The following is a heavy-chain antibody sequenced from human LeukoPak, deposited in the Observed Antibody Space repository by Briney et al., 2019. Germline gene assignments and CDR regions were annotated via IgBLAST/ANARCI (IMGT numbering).Heavy chain of an antibody. CDR3: AKIYDSSGHFDY. CDR1: GFTFSSNG. V-gene: IGHV3-33*06. CDR2: IWYDGSNK. Sequence: PGGSLRLSCAASGFTFSSNGMHWVRQAPGKGLEWVAVIWYDGSNKYYADSVKGRFTISRDNSKNTLYLQMNSLRAEDTAVYYCAKIYDSSGHFDYWGQGTLVTVSS. D-gene: IGHD3-22*01. J-gene: IGHJ4*02.